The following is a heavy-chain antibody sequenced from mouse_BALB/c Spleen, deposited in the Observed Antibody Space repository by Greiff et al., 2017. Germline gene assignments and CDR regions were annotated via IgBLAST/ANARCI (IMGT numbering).Heavy chain of an antibody. Sequence: VQLQQSGPELVKPGASVRISCKASGYTFTSYYIHWVKQRPGQGLEWIGWIYPGNVNTKYNEKFKGKATLTADKSSSTAYMQLSSLTSEDSAVYFCARGTDYYGSSHWYFDVWGAGTTVTVSS. J-gene: IGHJ1*01. D-gene: IGHD1-1*01. CDR2: IYPGNVNT. CDR3: ARGTDYYGSSHWYFDV. CDR1: GYTFTSYY. V-gene: IGHV1S56*01.